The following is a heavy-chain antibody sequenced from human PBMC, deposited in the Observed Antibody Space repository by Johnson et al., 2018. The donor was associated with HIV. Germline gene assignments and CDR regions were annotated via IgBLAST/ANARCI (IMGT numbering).Heavy chain of an antibody. CDR2: ISYDVSKM. J-gene: IGHJ3*02. CDR3: TSSPHAFDI. Sequence: QVQLVESGGGVVQPGRSLRLSCAASGFTFSTYAMHWVRQAPGKGLEWVAVISYDVSKMYYAHSVKGRFTISIDNSKNTLYLQMNSLRTEDTAVYYCTSSPHAFDIWGQGTMVTVSS. CDR1: GFTFSTYA. V-gene: IGHV3-30*04.